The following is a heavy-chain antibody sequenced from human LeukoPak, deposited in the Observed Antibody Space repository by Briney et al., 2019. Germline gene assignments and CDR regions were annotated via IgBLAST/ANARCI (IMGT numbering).Heavy chain of an antibody. V-gene: IGHV3-48*01. CDR2: ISSSSSTI. Sequence: TGGSLRLSCAASGFTFSGSAMHWVRQAPGKGLEWVSYISSSSSTIYYADSVKGRFTISRDNAKNSLYLQMNSLRAEDTAVYYCARGSFDYWGQGTLVTVSS. J-gene: IGHJ4*02. CDR3: ARGSFDY. CDR1: GFTFSGSA.